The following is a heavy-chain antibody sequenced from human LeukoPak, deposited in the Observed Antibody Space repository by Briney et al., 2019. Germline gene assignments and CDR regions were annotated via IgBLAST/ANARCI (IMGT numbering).Heavy chain of an antibody. CDR3: ARGPHDDATGYSFS. CDR1: GFIFSTYG. V-gene: IGHV3-48*01. Sequence: GGSLRLSCEASGFIFSTYGMAWVRQAPGKGLEWLSYISSNSRTTAYADSVRGRFTISRDNAKNSLSLQINRLRADDTGVYYCARGPHDDATGYSFSWGQGTQVTVSS. CDR2: ISSNSRTT. J-gene: IGHJ5*02. D-gene: IGHD3-9*01.